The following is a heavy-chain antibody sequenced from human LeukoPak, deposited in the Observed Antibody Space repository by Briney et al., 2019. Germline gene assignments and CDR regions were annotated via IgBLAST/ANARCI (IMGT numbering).Heavy chain of an antibody. D-gene: IGHD3-9*01. CDR3: ARGRSRGRPFDWLDGLDF. J-gene: IGHJ3*01. Sequence: SVKVSCKASGGTFSSYAISWVRQAPGQGLGWMGGIIPIFGTANYAQKFQGRVTITTDESTSTAYMELSSLRSEDTAVYYCARGRSRGRPFDWLDGLDFWGQGTTVIVS. V-gene: IGHV1-69*05. CDR2: IIPIFGTA. CDR1: GGTFSSYA.